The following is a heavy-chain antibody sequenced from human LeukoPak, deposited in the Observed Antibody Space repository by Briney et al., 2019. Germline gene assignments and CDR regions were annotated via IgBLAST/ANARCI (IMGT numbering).Heavy chain of an antibody. CDR1: GFTLSSYA. V-gene: IGHV3-30*01. CDR2: ISYDGSNK. D-gene: IGHD5-24*01. J-gene: IGHJ5*02. Sequence: GGSLRLSCGASGFTLSSYAMHWVRQAPGKGLEWVAVISYDGSNKYYADSVKGRFTISRDNSKNTLYLQMNSLRAEDTAVYYCAREWDGYNMGNWFDPWGQGTLVTVSS. CDR3: AREWDGYNMGNWFDP.